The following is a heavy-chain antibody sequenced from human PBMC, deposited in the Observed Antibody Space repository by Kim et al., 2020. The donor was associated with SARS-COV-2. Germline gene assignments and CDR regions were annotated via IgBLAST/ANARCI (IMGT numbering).Heavy chain of an antibody. D-gene: IGHD5-12*01. CDR2: IDGSDGTT. J-gene: IGHJ4*02. CDR3: LKVGRRWICDY. Sequence: GGSLRLSCTTSGFTFFGYAMRWVRQAPGKGLEWVSSIDGSDGTTYYVDSVKGRFSISRDDSRNSLYLQMSALRADDTATYYCLKVGRRWICDYCRQ. V-gene: IGHV3-23*01. CDR1: GFTFFGYA.